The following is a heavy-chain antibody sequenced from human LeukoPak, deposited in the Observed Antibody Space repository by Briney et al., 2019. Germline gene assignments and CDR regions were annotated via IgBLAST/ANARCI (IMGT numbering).Heavy chain of an antibody. CDR3: ARGAPNYYGSGSYYYNWFDP. CDR1: GYTFTSYD. D-gene: IGHD3-10*01. V-gene: IGHV1-8*01. CDR2: MNPNSGNT. J-gene: IGHJ5*02. Sequence: ASVKVSCKASGYTFTSYDINWVRQATGQGLEWMGWMNPNSGNTGYAQMFQGRVTMTRNTSISTAYMELSSLRSEDTAVYYCARGAPNYYGSGSYYYNWFDPWGQGTLVTVSS.